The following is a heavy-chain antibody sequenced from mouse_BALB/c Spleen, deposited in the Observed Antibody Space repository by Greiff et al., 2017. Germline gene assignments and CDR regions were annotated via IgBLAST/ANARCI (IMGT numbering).Heavy chain of an antibody. CDR2: INPYNDGT. Sequence: EVQLVESGPELVKPGASVKMSCKASGYTFTSYVMHWVKQKPGQGLEWIGYINPYNDGTKYNEKFKGKATLTSDKSSSTAYMELSSLTSEDSAVYYCARIYGSSPYAMDYWGQGTSVTVSS. CDR1: GYTFTSYV. V-gene: IGHV1-14*01. CDR3: ARIYGSSPYAMDY. J-gene: IGHJ4*01. D-gene: IGHD1-1*01.